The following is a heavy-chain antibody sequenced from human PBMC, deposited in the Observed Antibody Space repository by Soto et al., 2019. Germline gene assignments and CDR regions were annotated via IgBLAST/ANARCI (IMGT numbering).Heavy chain of an antibody. Sequence: QVQLQESGSGLLKPSQTLSIDCSVSGDSLRRGFHHWSWIRQTPGKGLQLIGYIDTNGDTHYDPSLRNRLNMSIVTTESRFSLKVTSVTAADTAVYYCARGTVYYCPNDKCGFFFDHWGQGALVTVTS. CDR1: GDSLRRGFHH. V-gene: IGHV4-31*03. CDR3: ARGTVYYCPNDKCGFFFDH. J-gene: IGHJ4*02. D-gene: IGHD2-8*01. CDR2: IDTNGDT.